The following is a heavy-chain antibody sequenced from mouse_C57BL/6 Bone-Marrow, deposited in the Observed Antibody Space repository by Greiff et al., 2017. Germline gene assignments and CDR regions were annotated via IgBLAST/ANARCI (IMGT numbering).Heavy chain of an antibody. V-gene: IGHV2-5*01. CDR1: GFSLTSYG. CDR2: IWRGGST. CDR3: AKMGNYGSSCPYWYFDV. J-gene: IGHJ1*03. D-gene: IGHD1-1*01. Sequence: QVQLQQSGPGLVQPSQSLSITCTVSGFSLTSYGVHWVRQSPGKGLEWLGVIWRGGSTDYNAAFMSRLSITKDNSKGQVFFKMNSLQADDTAIYYCAKMGNYGSSCPYWYFDVWGTGTTVTVSS.